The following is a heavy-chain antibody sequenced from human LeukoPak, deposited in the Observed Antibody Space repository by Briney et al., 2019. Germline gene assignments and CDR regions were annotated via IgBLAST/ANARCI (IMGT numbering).Heavy chain of an antibody. CDR2: ISYDGSNK. V-gene: IGHV3-30-3*01. CDR3: AKAGWYYL. CDR1: GFTFSSYA. Sequence: PGRSLRLSCAASGFTFSSYAMHWVRQAPGKGLEWVAVISYDGSNKYYADSVKGRFTISRDNSKNTLYLQLNSVKAEDTAVYYCAKAGWYYLWGQGTLVTVSS. J-gene: IGHJ4*02. D-gene: IGHD2-8*01.